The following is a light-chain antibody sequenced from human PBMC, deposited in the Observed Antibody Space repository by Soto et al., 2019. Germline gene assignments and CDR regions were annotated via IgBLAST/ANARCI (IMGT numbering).Light chain of an antibody. CDR3: QQYNNWPRT. CDR1: QSVTTF. Sequence: EIVLTHSRATLSLSPGERATLSFRASQSVTTFLAWYQQKPGQAPRLLIYGASTRATGIPARFSGSGSGTEFTLTISSLQSEDFAVYYCQQYNNWPRTFGQGTKVDIK. V-gene: IGKV3-15*01. CDR2: GAS. J-gene: IGKJ1*01.